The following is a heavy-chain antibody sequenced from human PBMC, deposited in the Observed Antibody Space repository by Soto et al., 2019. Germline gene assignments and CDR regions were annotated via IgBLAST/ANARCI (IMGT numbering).Heavy chain of an antibody. CDR2: ISGSGGST. D-gene: IGHD1-26*01. J-gene: IGHJ6*02. CDR1: GFTFSSYA. V-gene: IGHV3-23*01. Sequence: EVQLLESGGGLVQPGGSLRLACAASGFTFSSYAMSWVRQAPGKGLEWVSAISGSGGSTYHADSVKGRLTISRDNSKNTLYLQVTSPTAEDTAVYYCAKALPRGRGGRFYYYNGMDVWGQGTTVTASS. CDR3: AKALPRGRGGRFYYYNGMDV.